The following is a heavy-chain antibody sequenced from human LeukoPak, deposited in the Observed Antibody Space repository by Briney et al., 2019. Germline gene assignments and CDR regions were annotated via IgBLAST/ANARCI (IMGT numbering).Heavy chain of an antibody. CDR2: INWNGGST. CDR1: GFTFDDYG. V-gene: IGHV3-20*04. CDR3: AILAAAAPPPNYYMDV. D-gene: IGHD6-13*01. Sequence: AGGSLRLSCAASGFTFDDYGMSWVRQAPGKGLEWVSGINWNGGSTGYADSVKGRFTISRDNAENSLYLQMNSLRAEDTALYYCAILAAAAPPPNYYMDVWGKGTTVTVSS. J-gene: IGHJ6*03.